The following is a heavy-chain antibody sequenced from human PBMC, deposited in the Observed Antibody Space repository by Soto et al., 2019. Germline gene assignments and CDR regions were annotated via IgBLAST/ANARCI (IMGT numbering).Heavy chain of an antibody. CDR1: GFTFSSYA. J-gene: IGHJ4*02. CDR3: VKAVYLLDFDY. CDR2: ISVTGTTT. D-gene: IGHD2-8*01. Sequence: GGSLRLSCAASGFTFSSYAMTWVRQAPGKGLEWVSTISVTGTTTYYADSVKGRFTISRDNSKNTLYLQMNSLRTEDTAVYYCVKAVYLLDFDYWGQGTLVTVSS. V-gene: IGHV3-23*01.